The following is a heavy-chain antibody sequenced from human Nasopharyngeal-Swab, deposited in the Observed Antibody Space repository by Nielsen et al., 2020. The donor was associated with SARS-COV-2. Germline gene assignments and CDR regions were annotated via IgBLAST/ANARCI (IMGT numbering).Heavy chain of an antibody. D-gene: IGHD3-22*01. Sequence: GESLKISCAASGFTFSSYTIHWVRQAPGKGLEWVAVISYDASDKYYADSVKGRFTLSRDNSKNTLYLQMNSLRAEDTAVYYCAKMYYYDSSGYSFDYWGQGTLVTVSS. CDR2: ISYDASDK. J-gene: IGHJ4*02. V-gene: IGHV3-30*04. CDR3: AKMYYYDSSGYSFDY. CDR1: GFTFSSYT.